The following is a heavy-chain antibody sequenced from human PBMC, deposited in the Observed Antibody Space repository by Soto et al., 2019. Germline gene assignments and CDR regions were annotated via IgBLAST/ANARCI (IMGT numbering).Heavy chain of an antibody. V-gene: IGHV1-46*01. CDR1: GYSFTSYR. J-gene: IGHJ5*02. CDR2: INPDTGST. D-gene: IGHD3-22*01. CDR3: ARDLIYYEGSDTNWFDP. Sequence: QVQLVQSGAEVKKPGASVKVSCKASGYSFTSYRMHWVRQAPGQGLEWMGIINPDTGSTTYAQKFQGRVTMTRDTSTRTVFMELSSLRSEDTAVYYCARDLIYYEGSDTNWFDPWGQGTLVTVSS.